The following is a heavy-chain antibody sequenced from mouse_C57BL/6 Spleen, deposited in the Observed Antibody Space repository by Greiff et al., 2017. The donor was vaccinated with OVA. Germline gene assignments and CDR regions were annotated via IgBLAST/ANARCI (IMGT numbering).Heavy chain of an antibody. CDR2: ISGGGGNT. J-gene: IGHJ3*01. CDR1: GFTFSSYT. Sequence: EVQLVESGGGLVKPGGSLKLSCAASGFTFSSYTMSWVRQTPEKRLEWVATISGGGGNTYYPDSVKGRFTISRDNAKNTLYLQMSSLRSEDTALYYCARPGVMVTSSFAYWGQGTLVTVSA. CDR3: ARPGVMVTSSFAY. D-gene: IGHD2-2*01. V-gene: IGHV5-9*01.